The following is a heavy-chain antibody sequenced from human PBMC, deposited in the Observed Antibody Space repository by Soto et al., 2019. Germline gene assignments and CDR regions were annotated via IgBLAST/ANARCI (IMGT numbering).Heavy chain of an antibody. D-gene: IGHD3-22*01. V-gene: IGHV3-30-3*01. CDR2: ISYDGSNK. CDR3: ARGHYYDSSGPFDY. Sequence: PGGSLRLSCAASGFTFSSYAMHWVRQAPGKGLEWVAVISYDGSNKYYADSVKGRFTISRDNSKNTLYLQMNSLRAEDTAVYYCARGHYYDSSGPFDYWGQGTLVTVS. J-gene: IGHJ4*02. CDR1: GFTFSSYA.